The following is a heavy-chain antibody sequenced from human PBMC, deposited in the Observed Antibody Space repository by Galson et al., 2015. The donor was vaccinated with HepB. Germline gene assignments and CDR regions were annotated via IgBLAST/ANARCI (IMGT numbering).Heavy chain of an antibody. Sequence: LRLSCAASGFTFSNYAMHWVRQAPGKGLEWVAFTLYDGSNKYYADSVKGRFGISRDNSKNTLYLQMNSLRAEDTAVYYCARGLSIFDSRGYRNDYWGQGTLVTVSS. CDR3: ARGLSIFDSRGYRNDY. CDR1: GFTFSNYA. J-gene: IGHJ4*02. D-gene: IGHD3-22*01. V-gene: IGHV3-30*09. CDR2: TLYDGSNK.